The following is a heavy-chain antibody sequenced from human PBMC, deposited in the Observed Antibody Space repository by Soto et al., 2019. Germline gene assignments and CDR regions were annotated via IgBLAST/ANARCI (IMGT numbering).Heavy chain of an antibody. V-gene: IGHV4-31*03. CDR3: ASEYCTNGVCPDRVFDY. CDR2: IYYSGST. Sequence: PSETLSLTCTVSGGSISSGGYYWSWIRQHPGKGLEWIGYIYYSGSTYYNPSLKSRVTISVDTSKNQFSLKLSSVTAADTAVYYCASEYCTNGVCPDRVFDYWGQGTLVTVS. J-gene: IGHJ4*02. D-gene: IGHD2-8*01. CDR1: GGSISSGGYY.